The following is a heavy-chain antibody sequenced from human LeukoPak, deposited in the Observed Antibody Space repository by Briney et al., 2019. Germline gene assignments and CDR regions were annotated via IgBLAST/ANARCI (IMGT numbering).Heavy chain of an antibody. J-gene: IGHJ4*02. D-gene: IGHD2-2*01. CDR1: GGSISGYY. V-gene: IGHV4-4*07. CDR2: MYTGGNT. CDR3: ARSPTKRVPEDY. Sequence: SETLSLTCTVSGGSISGYYWSWIRQPAGKGLEWIGRMYTGGNTHYNPSLKSRVTMSLDTSKNQFSLKLTSVTAADTAVYYCARSPTKRVPEDYWGQGTLVTVSS.